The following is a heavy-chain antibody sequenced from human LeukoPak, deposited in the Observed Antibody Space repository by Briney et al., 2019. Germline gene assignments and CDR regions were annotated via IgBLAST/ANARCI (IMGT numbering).Heavy chain of an antibody. Sequence: PSETLSLTCTVSGGSISSSDYFWGWIRQPPGKGLEWIGNIYSRGGTYYNPSLKSRVTVSIDTSKKQFSLKLSSVTAADTAVYYCARDPGELLVGGYFDYWSQGTLVTVSS. CDR1: GGSISSSDYF. CDR2: IYSRGGT. D-gene: IGHD6-13*01. CDR3: ARDPGELLVGGYFDY. J-gene: IGHJ4*02. V-gene: IGHV4-39*07.